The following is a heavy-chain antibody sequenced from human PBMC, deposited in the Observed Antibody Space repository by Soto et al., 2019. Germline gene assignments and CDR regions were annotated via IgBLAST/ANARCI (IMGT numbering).Heavy chain of an antibody. J-gene: IGHJ6*02. D-gene: IGHD1-26*01. CDR3: ARFGGGSYYYYYGMDV. CDR1: GYTFTSYD. CDR2: MNPNSGNT. Sequence: ASVKVSCKASGYTFTSYDINWVRQATGQGLEWMGWMNPNSGNTGYAQKFQGRVTMTRNTSISTAYMELSSLRSEDTAVYYCARFGGGSYYYYYGMDVWGQGTTVTVSS. V-gene: IGHV1-8*01.